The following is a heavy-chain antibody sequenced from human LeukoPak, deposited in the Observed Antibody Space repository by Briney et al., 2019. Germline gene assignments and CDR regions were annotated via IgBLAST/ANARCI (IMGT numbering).Heavy chain of an antibody. D-gene: IGHD2-8*01. V-gene: IGHV3-11*01. CDR3: ALGTINKDYYFGMDV. CDR1: GFTFSDYY. Sequence: GGSLRLSCAASGFTFSDYYMTWLRRAPGKGLEWLSYISNSGSTVFYADSVKGRFTVSRDNAKRSLYLQIESLRDDDAAVYHCALGTINKDYYFGMDVWGQGTTVTVSS. J-gene: IGHJ6*02. CDR2: ISNSGSTV.